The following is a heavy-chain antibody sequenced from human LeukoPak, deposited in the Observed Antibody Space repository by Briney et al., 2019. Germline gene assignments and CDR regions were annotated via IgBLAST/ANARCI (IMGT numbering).Heavy chain of an antibody. Sequence: SETLSLTCAVYGGSFSGYYWSCIRQPPGKGLEWIGEINHSGSTNYNPSLKSRVTISVDTSKNQFSLKLSSVTAADTAVYYCARLAVAGRESVRLSYFDYWGQGTLVTASS. J-gene: IGHJ4*02. CDR3: ARLAVAGRESVRLSYFDY. D-gene: IGHD6-19*01. CDR1: GGSFSGYY. CDR2: INHSGST. V-gene: IGHV4-34*01.